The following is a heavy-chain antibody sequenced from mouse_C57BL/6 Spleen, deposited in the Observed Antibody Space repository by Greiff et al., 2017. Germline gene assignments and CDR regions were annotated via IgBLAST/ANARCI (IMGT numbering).Heavy chain of an antibody. D-gene: IGHD2-4*01. CDR2: INYDGSST. V-gene: IGHV5-16*01. CDR1: GFTFSDYY. J-gene: IGHJ1*03. Sequence: EVKLMESEGGLVQPGSSMKLSCTASGFTFSDYYMAWVRQVPEKGLEWVANINYDGSSTYYLDSLKSRFIISRDNAKNILYLQMSSLKSEDTATYYCARDNYDYDGYFDVWGTGTTVTVSS. CDR3: ARDNYDYDGYFDV.